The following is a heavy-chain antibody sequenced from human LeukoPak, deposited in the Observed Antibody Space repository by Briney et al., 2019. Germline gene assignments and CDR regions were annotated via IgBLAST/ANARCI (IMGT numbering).Heavy chain of an antibody. CDR2: IKQDGGEK. CDR3: ARDPSIGYGGNRIPSWWFDP. D-gene: IGHD4-23*01. J-gene: IGHJ5*02. CDR1: GFIFSNYW. Sequence: GGSLRLSCAASGFIFSNYWMTWVRHAPGKGLEWVATIKQDGGEKYYVDSVKGRFTISRDNAKNSLSLQMSSLRAEDTAVYYCARDPSIGYGGNRIPSWWFDPWGQGTLVTVSS. V-gene: IGHV3-7*01.